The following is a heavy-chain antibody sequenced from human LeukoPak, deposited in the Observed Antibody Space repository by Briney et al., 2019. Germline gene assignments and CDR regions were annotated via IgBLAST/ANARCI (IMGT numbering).Heavy chain of an antibody. D-gene: IGHD6-13*01. CDR2: INHSGST. Sequence: SETLSLTCAVYGGSFSGYYWSWIRQPPGKGLEWIGEINHSGSTNYNPSLKSRVTISVDTSKNQFSLKLSSVTAADTAVYYCARGMYGSSWYSFDYWGQGTLVTVSS. V-gene: IGHV4-34*01. CDR3: ARGMYGSSWYSFDY. J-gene: IGHJ4*02. CDR1: GGSFSGYY.